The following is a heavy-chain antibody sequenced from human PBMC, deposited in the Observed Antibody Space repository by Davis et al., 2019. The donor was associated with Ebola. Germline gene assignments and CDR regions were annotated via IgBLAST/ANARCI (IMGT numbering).Heavy chain of an antibody. CDR3: ARERSRGGWYGVGYYYGMDV. CDR1: VITFSSYA. D-gene: IGHD6-19*01. CDR2: ISGSGGST. J-gene: IGHJ6*04. V-gene: IGHV3-23*01. Sequence: PGGSLRLSCTDSVITFSSYAMSWVRQAPGKGLEWVSAISGSGGSTYYADSVKGRFTISRDNSKNTLYLQMNSLRAEDTAVYYCARERSRGGWYGVGYYYGMDVWGKGTTVTVSS.